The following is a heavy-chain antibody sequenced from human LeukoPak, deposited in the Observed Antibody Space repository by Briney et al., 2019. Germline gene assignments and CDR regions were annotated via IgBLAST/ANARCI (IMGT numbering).Heavy chain of an antibody. Sequence: SQTLSLTCTVSGGSISSGDYYWSWIRQPAGKGLEWVGRIHTSGTTNYNPSLKSRLTISVDTSKNQFSLKLSSVTAADTAVYYCARRGAGNTAYYYGMDVWGQGTTVTVSS. J-gene: IGHJ6*02. CDR2: IHTSGTT. D-gene: IGHD1-26*01. V-gene: IGHV4-61*02. CDR1: GGSISSGDYY. CDR3: ARRGAGNTAYYYGMDV.